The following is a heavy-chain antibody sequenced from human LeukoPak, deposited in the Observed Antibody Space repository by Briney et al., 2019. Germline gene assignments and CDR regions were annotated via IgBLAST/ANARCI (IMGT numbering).Heavy chain of an antibody. CDR2: IRGSGGNR. CDR1: GFTFSSYA. D-gene: IGHD2-15*01. V-gene: IGHV3-23*01. Sequence: GGSLRLSCAASGFTFSSYAMTWVRQAPGKGLEWVSTIRGSGGNRFYGDSVRGRFTISRDNSKNTLYLQMNSLRTEDTAVYYCAKSDLGHRSRQVGHFDYWGQGTLVTVSS. CDR3: AKSDLGHRSRQVGHFDY. J-gene: IGHJ4*02.